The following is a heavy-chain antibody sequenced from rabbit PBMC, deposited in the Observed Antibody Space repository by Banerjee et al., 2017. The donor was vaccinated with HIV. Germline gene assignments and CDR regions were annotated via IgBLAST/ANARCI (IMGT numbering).Heavy chain of an antibody. D-gene: IGHD4-1*01. CDR2: IYAGSSGST. Sequence: QEQLEESGGDLVKPEGSLTLSCTASGFSFSNKYVMYWVRQTPGKGLEWIACIYAGSSGSTWYASWAKGRFTISKTSSTTVTLQMTSLTAADTATYFCARDLAGVIGWNFGLWGQGTLVTVS. J-gene: IGHJ4*01. CDR3: ARDLAGVIGWNFGL. CDR1: GFSFSNKYV. V-gene: IGHV1S45*01.